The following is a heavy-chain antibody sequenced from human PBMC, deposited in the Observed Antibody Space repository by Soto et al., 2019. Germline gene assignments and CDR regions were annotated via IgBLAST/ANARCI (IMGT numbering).Heavy chain of an antibody. CDR3: TRGSVEGV. J-gene: IGHJ6*02. CDR2: IKRKIDGETT. D-gene: IGHD2-15*01. CDR1: GVSITNAW. Sequence: EVQLVESGGGLVKPGGSLRLSCVASGVSITNAWMNWVRQAPGKGLEWVGRIKRKIDGETTDYAAPVKGRFTISRDDSKNMLYLQMNSLKADDTALYYCTRGSVEGVWGQGTTVTVSS. V-gene: IGHV3-15*07.